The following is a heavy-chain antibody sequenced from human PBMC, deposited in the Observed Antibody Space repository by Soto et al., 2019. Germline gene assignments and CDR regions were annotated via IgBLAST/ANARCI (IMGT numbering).Heavy chain of an antibody. D-gene: IGHD1-1*01. J-gene: IGHJ3*02. Sequence: ASVKVSCKASGYTFTGYYMHWVRQAPGQGLEWMGWINPNSGGTNYAQKFQGWVTMTRDTSISTAYMELSRLRSDDTAVYYCARDSDHNWLATMGDAFDIWGQGTMVTVSS. V-gene: IGHV1-2*04. CDR1: GYTFTGYY. CDR2: INPNSGGT. CDR3: ARDSDHNWLATMGDAFDI.